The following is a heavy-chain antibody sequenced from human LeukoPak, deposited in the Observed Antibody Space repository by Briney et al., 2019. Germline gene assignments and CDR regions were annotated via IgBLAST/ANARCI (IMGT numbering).Heavy chain of an antibody. J-gene: IGHJ6*03. V-gene: IGHV4-38-2*01. Sequence: TSETLSLTCAVSGFSISNGYYWVWIRQPPGRGLEWIGSLYHSDSAYYNTSLRSRVSMSVDTSKNQFSLTLSFVTAADTAVYYCARGPRSFPSKQNRYYYYYMDVWGKGTTVTVSS. CDR3: ARGPRSFPSKQNRYYYYYMDV. D-gene: IGHD3-16*02. CDR1: GFSISNGYY. CDR2: LYHSDSA.